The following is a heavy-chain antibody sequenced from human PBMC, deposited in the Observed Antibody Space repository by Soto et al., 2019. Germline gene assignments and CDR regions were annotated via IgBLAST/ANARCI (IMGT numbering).Heavy chain of an antibody. D-gene: IGHD3-22*01. CDR3: ARVGYYASSGYYSDLFDY. V-gene: IGHV4-30-2*01. CDR1: GGSISSGGYS. J-gene: IGHJ4*02. Sequence: PSETLSLTCAVSGGSISSGGYSWSWIRQPPGKGLEWIGYIYHSGSTYYNPSLKSRVTISVDRSKNQFSLKPSSVTAADTAVYYCARVGYYASSGYYSDLFDYWGQGTLVNV. CDR2: IYHSGST.